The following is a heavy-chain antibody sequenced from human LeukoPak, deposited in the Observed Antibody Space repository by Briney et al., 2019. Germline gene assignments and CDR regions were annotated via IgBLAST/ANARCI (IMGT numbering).Heavy chain of an antibody. CDR2: ITWNSVTI. Sequence: GGSLRLSCAASGFIFDDYAMHWVRQAPGKGLEWVSGITWNSVTIGYAGSVKGRFTISRDNAKNSLYLQMNSLRAEDTALYYCVKDTGSYGEFDYWGQGALVTVSS. D-gene: IGHD3-10*01. CDR1: GFIFDDYA. V-gene: IGHV3-9*01. J-gene: IGHJ4*02. CDR3: VKDTGSYGEFDY.